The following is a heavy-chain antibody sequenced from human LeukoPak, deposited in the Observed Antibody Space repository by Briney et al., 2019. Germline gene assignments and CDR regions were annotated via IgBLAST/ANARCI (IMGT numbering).Heavy chain of an antibody. D-gene: IGHD2-8*01. CDR1: LCSFTIYY. J-gene: IGHJ3*02. CDR2: IYPSGGST. Sequence: ASVTVSSMASLCSFTIYYMHWVRQAPGQGGEWMGIIYPSGGSTIYAQNLQGRVTMTRDTSTSTVYMELRSLRSEDTAVYYCARGTSGSHIPAFDIWGQGTMVTVSS. V-gene: IGHV1-46*01. CDR3: ARGTSGSHIPAFDI.